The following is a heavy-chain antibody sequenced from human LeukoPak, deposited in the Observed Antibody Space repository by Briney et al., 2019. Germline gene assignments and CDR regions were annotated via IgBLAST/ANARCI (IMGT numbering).Heavy chain of an antibody. CDR1: GGSFSGYY. J-gene: IGHJ3*02. CDR2: INHSGST. V-gene: IGHV4-34*01. D-gene: IGHD2-15*01. Sequence: PSETLSLTCAVFGGSFSGYYWSWIRQPPGQGLEWIGEINHSGSTNYNPSLKSRVTISVATYKNQFSLKLSSVTAADTAVYYFHLGYCSGGSCYSDAFDIWGQGTMVTVSS. CDR3: HLGYCSGGSCYSDAFDI.